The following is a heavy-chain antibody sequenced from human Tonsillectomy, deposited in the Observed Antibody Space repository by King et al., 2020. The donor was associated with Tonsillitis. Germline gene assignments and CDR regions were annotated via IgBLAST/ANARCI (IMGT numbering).Heavy chain of an antibody. J-gene: IGHJ6*02. V-gene: IGHV3-23*04. CDR1: GFTFITYA. D-gene: IGHD6-6*01. CDR2: ISTSGGST. Sequence: VQLVESGGGLVQPGGSLRLSCAASGFTFITYAMSWVRQAPGKGLEWVSAISTSGGSTYYADSVKGRFTISRDNSKNTLYLQMNSLRAEDTAVYYCAILPEYSSSSNYDGMDVWGQGTTVTVSS. CDR3: AILPEYSSSSNYDGMDV.